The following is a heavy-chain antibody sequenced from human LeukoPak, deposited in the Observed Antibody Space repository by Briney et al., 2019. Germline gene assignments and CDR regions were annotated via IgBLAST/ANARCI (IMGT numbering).Heavy chain of an antibody. D-gene: IGHD5-12*01. Sequence: SETLSLTCTVSGGSISSGSYYWSWIRQPAGKGLEWIGRIYTSGSTNYNPSLKSRVTISVDTSKNQFSLKLSSVTAADTAVYYCARCSWSGYVGYYYYYMDVWGKGTTVTISS. CDR2: IYTSGST. CDR1: GGSISSGSYY. V-gene: IGHV4-61*02. J-gene: IGHJ6*03. CDR3: ARCSWSGYVGYYYYYMDV.